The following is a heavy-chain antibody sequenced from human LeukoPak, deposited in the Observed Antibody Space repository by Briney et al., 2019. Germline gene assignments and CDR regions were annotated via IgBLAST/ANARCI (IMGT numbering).Heavy chain of an antibody. J-gene: IGHJ4*02. V-gene: IGHV4-39*07. CDR2: IYYSGST. D-gene: IGHD3-3*01. CDR1: GGSISSSSYY. Sequence: PSETLSLTCTVSGGSISSSSYYWGWIRQPPGKGLEWIGSIYYSGSTYYNPSLKSRVTISVDTSKNQFSLKLSSVTAADTAVYYCARGSGYYTYFDYWGQGTLVTVSS. CDR3: ARGSGYYTYFDY.